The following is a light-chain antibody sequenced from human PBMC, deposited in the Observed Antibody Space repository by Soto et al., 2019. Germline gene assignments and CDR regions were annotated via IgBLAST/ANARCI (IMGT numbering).Light chain of an antibody. CDR3: SSYTISDSVI. CDR1: SSDVGGFHY. V-gene: IGLV2-14*01. CDR2: EVS. J-gene: IGLJ2*01. Sequence: QSALTQPASVSGSPGQSITISCTGTSSDVGGFHYVSWYQQYPGKAPKLMIYEVSNRPSGVSNRFSGSKSGNTASLTISGLQAEDEADYYCSSYTISDSVIFGGGTKLTVL.